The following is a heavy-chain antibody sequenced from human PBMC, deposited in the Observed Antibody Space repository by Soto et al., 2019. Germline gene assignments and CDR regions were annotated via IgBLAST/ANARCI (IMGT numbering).Heavy chain of an antibody. D-gene: IGHD2-21*02. CDR1: GFSLNTGGLG. Sequence: QITLKESGPPLVKPTQTLTLTCTFSGFSLNTGGLGVGWIRQPPGKALEWLALIYWDNDKRYSPSLKSRLTITKDTYKNQVVLKITNMDPVDAATYYCVHSRCGGDCLQSYSSHYSYGMDVWGQGTTVTVSS. CDR2: IYWDNDK. V-gene: IGHV2-5*02. CDR3: VHSRCGGDCLQSYSSHYSYGMDV. J-gene: IGHJ6*02.